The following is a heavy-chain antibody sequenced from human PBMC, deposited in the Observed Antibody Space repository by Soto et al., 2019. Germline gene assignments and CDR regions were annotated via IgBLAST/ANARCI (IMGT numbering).Heavy chain of an antibody. Sequence: PSETLSLTCTVSGVSITSYKWNWIRQSPGKGLEWIAYMYSSGSSSYNPSLKSRVTISVDTSRNQYSLQLNSATAADTAVYYCAREWSAFDYWGQGILVTVSS. CDR1: GVSITSYK. J-gene: IGHJ4*02. V-gene: IGHV4-59*01. CDR3: AREWSAFDY. CDR2: MYSSGSS. D-gene: IGHD2-15*01.